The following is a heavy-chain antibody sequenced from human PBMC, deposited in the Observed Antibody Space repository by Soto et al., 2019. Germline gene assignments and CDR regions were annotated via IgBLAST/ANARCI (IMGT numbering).Heavy chain of an antibody. CDR3: ARDRYNWNYLKFDY. V-gene: IGHV4-34*01. CDR1: GGSFSGYY. CDR2: TNHSGST. Sequence: SETLSLTCAVYGGSFSGYYWSWIRQPPGKGLEWIGETNHSGSTNYNPSLKSRVTISVDTSKNQFSLKLSSVTAADTAVYYCARDRYNWNYLKFDYWGQGTLVTVSS. D-gene: IGHD1-7*01. J-gene: IGHJ4*02.